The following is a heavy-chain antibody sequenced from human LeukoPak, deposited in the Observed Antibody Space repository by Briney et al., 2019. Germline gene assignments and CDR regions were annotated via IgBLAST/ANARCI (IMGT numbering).Heavy chain of an antibody. CDR1: GFTFSGYS. J-gene: IGHJ6*02. D-gene: IGHD3-10*01. Sequence: GGSLRLSCAASGFTFSGYSMNWVRQAPGKGLEWVSSISSSRSYIYYADSVKGRFTISRDNAKNSLYLQMNSLRAEDTAVYYCAKAYGSPGMDVWGQGTTVTVSS. V-gene: IGHV3-21*01. CDR2: ISSSRSYI. CDR3: AKAYGSPGMDV.